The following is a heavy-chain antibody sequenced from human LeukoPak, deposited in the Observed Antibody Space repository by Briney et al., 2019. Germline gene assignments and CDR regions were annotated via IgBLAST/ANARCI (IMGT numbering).Heavy chain of an antibody. V-gene: IGHV3-74*01. J-gene: IGHJ4*02. D-gene: IGHD1-1*01. CDR1: GFAASGFTFSTFG. Sequence: GGSLRLSCAASGFAASGFTFSTFGMHWVRQAPGKGLVWVSRIKSDGSSTSYADSVKGRFTISRDNAKNTLYLQMNSLRAEDTAVYYCARGIGYGDYIDYWGQGTLVTVSS. CDR3: ARGIGYGDYIDY. CDR2: IKSDGSST.